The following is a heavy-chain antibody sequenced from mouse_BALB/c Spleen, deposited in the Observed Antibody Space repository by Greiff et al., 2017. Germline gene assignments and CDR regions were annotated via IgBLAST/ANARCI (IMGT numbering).Heavy chain of an antibody. CDR3: ARGSTMITPFAY. CDR1: GFTFSSYA. J-gene: IGHJ3*01. V-gene: IGHV5-6-5*01. D-gene: IGHD2-4*01. CDR2: ISSGGST. Sequence: EVQGVESGGGLVKPGGSLKLSCAASGFTFSSYAMSWVRQTPEKRLEWVASISSGGSTYYPDSVKGRFTISRDNARNILYLQMSSLRSEDTAMYYCARGSTMITPFAYWGQGTLVTVSA.